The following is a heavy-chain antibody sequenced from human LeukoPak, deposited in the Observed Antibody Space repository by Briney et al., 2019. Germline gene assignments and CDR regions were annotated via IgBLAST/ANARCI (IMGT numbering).Heavy chain of an antibody. CDR2: ISAYNGNT. CDR3: ARDTEGYCSSTSCYRDDAFDI. V-gene: IGHV1-18*01. CDR1: GYTFTSYG. Sequence: ASVKVSCKASGYTFTSYGISWVRQAPGQGLEWMGWISAYNGNTNYAQKLQGRVTMTTDTSTSTAYMELRSLRSGDTAVYYCARDTEGYCSSTSCYRDDAFDIWGQGTMVTVSS. J-gene: IGHJ3*02. D-gene: IGHD2-2*02.